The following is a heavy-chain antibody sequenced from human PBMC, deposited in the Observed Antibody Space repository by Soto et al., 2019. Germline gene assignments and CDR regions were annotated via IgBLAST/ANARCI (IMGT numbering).Heavy chain of an antibody. CDR2: IIPIFGTA. J-gene: IGHJ4*02. Sequence: SVKVSCKASGGTFGSYAISWVRQAPGQGLEWMGGIIPIFGTANYAQKFQGRVTITRDTSASTAYMELSSLRSEDTAVYYCARELQGLYYFDFWGQGTLVTVSS. V-gene: IGHV1-69*05. CDR3: ARELQGLYYFDF. CDR1: GGTFGSYA.